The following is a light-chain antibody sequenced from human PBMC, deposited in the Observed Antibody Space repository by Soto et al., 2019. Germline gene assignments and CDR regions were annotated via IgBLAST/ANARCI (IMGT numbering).Light chain of an antibody. CDR1: QGIRND. Sequence: AIQMTQSPSSLSASVGDRVTITCRASQGIRNDLGWYQQKPGKAPRLLIYAASTLQIGVPSRFSGSGSGTDFTLTISCLQADDSATYYCLQDYSYPRTFGQGTKVEIK. V-gene: IGKV1-6*01. CDR3: LQDYSYPRT. CDR2: AAS. J-gene: IGKJ1*01.